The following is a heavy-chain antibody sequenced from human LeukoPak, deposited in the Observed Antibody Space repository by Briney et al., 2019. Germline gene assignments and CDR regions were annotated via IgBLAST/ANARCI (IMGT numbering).Heavy chain of an antibody. J-gene: IGHJ4*02. CDR3: ARDGSSGWYGY. D-gene: IGHD6-19*01. Sequence: GGSLRLSCAASGFTFSSYRMNWVRQAPGKGLEWVSSISSSSSYIYYADSVKGRFTISRDNAKNSLYLQMNSLRAEDTAVYYCARDGSSGWYGYWGQGTLVTVSS. CDR2: ISSSSSYI. CDR1: GFTFSSYR. V-gene: IGHV3-21*01.